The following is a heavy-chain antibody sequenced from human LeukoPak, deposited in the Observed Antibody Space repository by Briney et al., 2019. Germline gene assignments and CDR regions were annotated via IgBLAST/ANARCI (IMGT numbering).Heavy chain of an antibody. CDR1: GFTFSSYA. J-gene: IGHJ4*02. V-gene: IGHV3-23*01. CDR2: ISGRGSST. Sequence: GGSLRLSCAAPGFTFSSYAMNWVRQAPGKGLEWVSAISGRGSSTYYADSVKGRFSLSRDNSKNTLHLQMNSLRAEDTAVYYCARDREAAMADYWGQGTLVTVSS. D-gene: IGHD2-2*01. CDR3: ARDREAAMADY.